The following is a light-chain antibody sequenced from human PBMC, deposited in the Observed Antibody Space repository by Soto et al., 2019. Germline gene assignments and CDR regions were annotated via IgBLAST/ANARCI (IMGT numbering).Light chain of an antibody. CDR1: QSVTSN. Sequence: EVLMTQSPATLSVSPGERVTLSCRASQSVTSNVAWYQQKPGQAPRLLIYGAFTRATGIPARFSGSGSGTEFTLTISSLQSEDFAIYYCHQYDNWPPWTFGQGTKVEHK. CDR2: GAF. J-gene: IGKJ1*01. CDR3: HQYDNWPPWT. V-gene: IGKV3-15*01.